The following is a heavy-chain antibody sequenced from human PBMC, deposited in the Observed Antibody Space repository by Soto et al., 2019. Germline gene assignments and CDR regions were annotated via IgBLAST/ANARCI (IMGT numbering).Heavy chain of an antibody. D-gene: IGHD2-21*02. Sequence: ASVKVSCKASGYTFTSYAMHWVRQAPGQRLEWMGWINAGNGNTKYSQKFQGRVTITRDTSASTAYMELSSLRSEDTAVYYCARSIVVVTALDYWGQGTRVTVSS. CDR2: INAGNGNT. V-gene: IGHV1-3*01. CDR1: GYTFTSYA. J-gene: IGHJ4*02. CDR3: ARSIVVVTALDY.